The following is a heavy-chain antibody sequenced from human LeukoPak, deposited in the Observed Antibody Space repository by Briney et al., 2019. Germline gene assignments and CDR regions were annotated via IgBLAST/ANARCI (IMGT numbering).Heavy chain of an antibody. CDR1: GFSFSTYA. D-gene: IGHD3-22*01. V-gene: IGHV3-23*01. Sequence: GGSLRLSCTASGFTSGFSFSTYAMSWVRQAPGKGLEWVSTISSSGGSTYYADSVKGRFTISRDNSKSTLYLQMDTLRADDTAVYYCAKGGWFYDSGGLGVFDVGAKGTRATV. CDR2: ISSSGGST. J-gene: IGHJ3*01. CDR3: AKGGWFYDSGGLGVFDV.